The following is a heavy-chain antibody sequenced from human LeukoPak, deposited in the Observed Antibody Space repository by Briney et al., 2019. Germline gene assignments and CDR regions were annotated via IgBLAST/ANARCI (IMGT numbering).Heavy chain of an antibody. CDR1: GGPFSTYA. CDR2: IVPIHGLT. Sequence: SVKVSCKASGGPFSTYAISWVRQAPGQGLEWMGRIVPIHGLTHYAQKFQGRVTITADKLTNTVYMELSSLRSEDTAVYYCARAIAIAVAGSCWFDPWGQGTLVSVSS. CDR3: ARAIAIAVAGSCWFDP. D-gene: IGHD6-19*01. J-gene: IGHJ5*02. V-gene: IGHV1-69*04.